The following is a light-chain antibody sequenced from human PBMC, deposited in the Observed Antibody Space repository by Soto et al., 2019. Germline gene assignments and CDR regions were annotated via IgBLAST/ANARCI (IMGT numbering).Light chain of an antibody. Sequence: EMVLTQSPGTLSLSLGERATLSCRASQSLRTNSLAWYQQKPGQAPRLLISGVYNRAAGIPDRFSGSGSGTDFTLTISRLEPEDFAVYYCQQYDTSPRTFGQGTKVEIK. V-gene: IGKV3-20*01. CDR3: QQYDTSPRT. J-gene: IGKJ1*01. CDR1: QSLRTNS. CDR2: GVY.